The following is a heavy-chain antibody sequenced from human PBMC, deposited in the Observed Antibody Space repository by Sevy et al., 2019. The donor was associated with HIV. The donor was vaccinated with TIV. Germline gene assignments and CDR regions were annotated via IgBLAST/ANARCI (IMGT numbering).Heavy chain of an antibody. CDR2: ILYEGINK. Sequence: GGSLRLSCAVSGFTFRNFWMSWVRQAPGKGLEWVAVILYEGINKDYGDSVRGRFTISRDNSKNTLYLEMNNLRVDDTAVYYCATGRDYGSGSYDYWGQGTLVTVSS. D-gene: IGHD3-10*01. CDR1: GFTFRNFW. CDR3: ATGRDYGSGSYDY. J-gene: IGHJ4*02. V-gene: IGHV3-30*03.